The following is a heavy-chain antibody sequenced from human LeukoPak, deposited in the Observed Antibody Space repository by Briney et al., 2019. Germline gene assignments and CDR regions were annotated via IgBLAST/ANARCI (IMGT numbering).Heavy chain of an antibody. J-gene: IGHJ5*02. CDR1: GGSISSGGYY. Sequence: PSQTLSLTCTVSGGSISSGGYYWSWIRQSAGKGLEWIGRVYSSGTTNYNPTLESRVTISVDTSMNQFSLKVTSVTAADTAVYYCARAPGYSLDPWGQGTLVTVSS. D-gene: IGHD5-18*01. CDR3: ARAPGYSLDP. CDR2: VYSSGTT. V-gene: IGHV4-61*02.